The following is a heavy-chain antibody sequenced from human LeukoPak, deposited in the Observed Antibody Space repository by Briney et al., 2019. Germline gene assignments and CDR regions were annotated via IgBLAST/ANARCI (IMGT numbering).Heavy chain of an antibody. Sequence: SQTLSLTCALSGDTLSSDSAAWNWIRQSPSRGLEWLVRTYYRAKWYNDYAVSVKSRITINPDTSKNQFSLQLNSVTPEDTAVYYCARARPKYNWNDLYYYYYMDVWGKGTTVTVSS. D-gene: IGHD1-1*01. CDR1: GDTLSSDSAA. V-gene: IGHV6-1*01. CDR2: TYYRAKWYN. J-gene: IGHJ6*03. CDR3: ARARPKYNWNDLYYYYYMDV.